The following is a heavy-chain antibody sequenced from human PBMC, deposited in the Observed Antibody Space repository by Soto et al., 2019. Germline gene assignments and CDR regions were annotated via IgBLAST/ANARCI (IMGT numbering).Heavy chain of an antibody. D-gene: IGHD3-10*01. CDR1: GFTFSTYT. Sequence: EVQLLESGGGSAQPGGSLRLSCAASGFTFSTYTMTWVRQAPAKGLVWVSAISPSGDSTYDADSVKGRFTISRDNSKNTLYLQMAGLRADDTALYYRARGSPWQVAFDIWGQGTVVTVSS. CDR3: ARGSPWQVAFDI. CDR2: ISPSGDST. J-gene: IGHJ3*02. V-gene: IGHV3-23*01.